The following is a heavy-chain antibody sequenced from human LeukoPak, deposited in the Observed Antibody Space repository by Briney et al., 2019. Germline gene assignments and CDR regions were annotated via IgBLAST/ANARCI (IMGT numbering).Heavy chain of an antibody. D-gene: IGHD1-26*01. CDR3: ARQGAGGRAFDI. Sequence: SETLSLTCTVSGGSISSSSYYWGWIRQPPGKGLEWIGSIFSGSTYYNPSLKSRVTISVDTSKTQLSLRLSSVTAADTAVYYCARQGAGGRAFDIWGQGTMVSVSS. CDR1: GGSISSSSYY. V-gene: IGHV4-39*01. J-gene: IGHJ3*02. CDR2: IFSGST.